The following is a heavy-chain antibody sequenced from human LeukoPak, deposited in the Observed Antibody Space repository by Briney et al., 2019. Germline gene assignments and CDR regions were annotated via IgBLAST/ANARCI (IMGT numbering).Heavy chain of an antibody. J-gene: IGHJ4*02. CDR3: AKGGLQYYFDC. Sequence: GGSLRLSCAASGFTFSSFAMSWVRQAPGKGLEWVSLISGSGGSTYYADSVKGRFTISRDNSKNTLYLQMNSLRAEDTAVYYCAKGGLQYYFDCWGQGTLVTVSS. CDR1: GFTFSSFA. D-gene: IGHD3/OR15-3a*01. V-gene: IGHV3-23*01. CDR2: ISGSGGST.